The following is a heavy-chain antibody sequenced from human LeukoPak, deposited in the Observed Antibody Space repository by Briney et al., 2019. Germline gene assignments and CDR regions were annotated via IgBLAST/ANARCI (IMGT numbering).Heavy chain of an antibody. CDR1: GGSFSGYY. V-gene: IGHV4-34*01. CDR3: ARGTDMAMAGYYWGMDV. D-gene: IGHD6-19*01. Sequence: PSETLSLTCAVYGGSFSGYYWSWIRQPPGKGLEWIGEINHSGSTNYNPSLKSRVTISVDTSKNQFSLKLSSVTAADTAVYFCARGTDMAMAGYYWGMDVWGKGTAVTVSS. J-gene: IGHJ6*04. CDR2: INHSGST.